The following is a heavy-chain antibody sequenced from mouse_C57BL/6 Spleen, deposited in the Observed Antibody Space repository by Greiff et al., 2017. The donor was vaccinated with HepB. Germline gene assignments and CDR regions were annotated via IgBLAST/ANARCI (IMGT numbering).Heavy chain of an antibody. D-gene: IGHD1-1*01. V-gene: IGHV5-12*01. CDR2: ISNGGGST. Sequence: EVKLVESGGGLVQPGGSLKLSCAASGFTFSDYYMYWVRQTPEKRLEWVAYISNGGGSTYYPDTVKGRFTISRDNAKNTLYLQMSRLKSEDTAMYYCARHYGSFDYWGQGTTLTVSS. CDR1: GFTFSDYY. J-gene: IGHJ2*01. CDR3: ARHYGSFDY.